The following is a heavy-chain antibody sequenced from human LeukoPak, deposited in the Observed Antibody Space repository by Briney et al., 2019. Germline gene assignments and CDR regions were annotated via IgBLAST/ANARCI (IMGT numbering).Heavy chain of an antibody. J-gene: IGHJ4*02. CDR2: IKQDGSEK. D-gene: IGHD2-15*01. CDR3: AREGVVAAMDPELDY. Sequence: GGSLRLSCAASGFTFSSYWMSWVRQAPGKGLEWVANIKQDGSEKYYVDSVKGRFTISRDNAKNSLYLQMNSLRAEDTAVYYCAREGVVAAMDPELDYWGQGTLVTVSS. V-gene: IGHV3-7*01. CDR1: GFTFSSYW.